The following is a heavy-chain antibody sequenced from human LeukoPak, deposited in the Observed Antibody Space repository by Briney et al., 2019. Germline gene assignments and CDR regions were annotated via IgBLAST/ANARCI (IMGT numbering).Heavy chain of an antibody. CDR1: GFTFSNYS. CDR2: IGTTGSYI. D-gene: IGHD4-23*01. Sequence: GGSLRLSCAASGFTFSNYSMNWVRQAPGKGLEWVSSIGTTGSYIFYADSVKGRFTISRDNARNTLYLQMNSLRAEDTAVYYCAKLQSDGLRTYYGMDVWGQGTTVTVSS. J-gene: IGHJ6*02. V-gene: IGHV3-21*04. CDR3: AKLQSDGLRTYYGMDV.